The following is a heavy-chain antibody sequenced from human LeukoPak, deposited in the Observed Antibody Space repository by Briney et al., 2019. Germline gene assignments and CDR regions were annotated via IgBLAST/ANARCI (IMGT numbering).Heavy chain of an antibody. CDR1: GGTFSSYA. J-gene: IGHJ5*02. V-gene: IGHV1-18*01. CDR3: ARVHDYRPFDP. D-gene: IGHD4-11*01. Sequence: ASVKVSCKAPGGTFSSYAISWVRQAPGQGLEWMGWISAYNGNTNYAQKLQGRVTMTTDTSTSTAYMELRSLRSDDTAVYYCARVHDYRPFDPWGQGTLVTVSS. CDR2: ISAYNGNT.